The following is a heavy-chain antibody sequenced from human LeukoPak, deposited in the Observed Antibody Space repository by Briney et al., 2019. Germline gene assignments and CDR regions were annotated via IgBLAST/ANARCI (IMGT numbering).Heavy chain of an antibody. CDR3: ARAPAACSSTSCYDNWFDP. CDR1: GYTFTGYY. Sequence: GASVKVSCEASGYTFTGYYMHWVRQAPGQGLEWMGWINPNSGGTNYAQKFQGRVTMARDTSISTAYMELSRLRSDDTAVYHCARAPAACSSTSCYDNWFDPWGQGTLVTVSS. J-gene: IGHJ5*02. CDR2: INPNSGGT. D-gene: IGHD2-2*01. V-gene: IGHV1-2*02.